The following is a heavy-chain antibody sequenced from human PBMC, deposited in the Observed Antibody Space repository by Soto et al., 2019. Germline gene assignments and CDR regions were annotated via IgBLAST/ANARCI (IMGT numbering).Heavy chain of an antibody. J-gene: IGHJ6*02. D-gene: IGHD2-21*02. CDR1: GGSISSGDYY. V-gene: IGHV4-30-4*01. Sequence: SETLSLTCTVSGGSISSGDYYWSWIRQPPGKGLEWIGYIYYSGSTYYNPSLKSRVTISVDTSKNQFSLKLSSVTAADTAIYYCARRHYCRGDCTINPDYYYGMDVWGQGTTVTVS. CDR2: IYYSGST. CDR3: ARRHYCRGDCTINPDYYYGMDV.